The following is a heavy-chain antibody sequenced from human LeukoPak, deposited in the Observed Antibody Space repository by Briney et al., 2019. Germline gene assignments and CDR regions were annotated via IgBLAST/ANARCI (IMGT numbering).Heavy chain of an antibody. Sequence: SETLSLTCTVSGGSISSYYWSWIRQPPGKGLEWIGYIYYSGSTNYNPSLKSRVTISVDTSKNQFSLKLSSVTAADTAVYYWARGGRDGYNFSDLVRFDYWGQGTLVTVSS. J-gene: IGHJ4*02. V-gene: IGHV4-59*01. D-gene: IGHD5-24*01. CDR2: IYYSGST. CDR3: ARGGRDGYNFSDLVRFDY. CDR1: GGSISSYY.